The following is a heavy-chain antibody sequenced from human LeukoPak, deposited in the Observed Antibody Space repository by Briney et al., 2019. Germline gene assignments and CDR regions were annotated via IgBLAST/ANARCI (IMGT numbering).Heavy chain of an antibody. CDR3: AKDRYQQIAAAGTIFDY. CDR1: GFTFSSYG. Sequence: PGGSLRLSFAASGFTFSSYGMHWVRQAPGKGLEWVAVISYDGSNKYYADSVKGRFTISRDNSKNTLYLQMNSLRAEDTAVYYCAKDRYQQIAAAGTIFDYWGQGTLVTVSS. J-gene: IGHJ4*02. D-gene: IGHD6-13*01. V-gene: IGHV3-30*18. CDR2: ISYDGSNK.